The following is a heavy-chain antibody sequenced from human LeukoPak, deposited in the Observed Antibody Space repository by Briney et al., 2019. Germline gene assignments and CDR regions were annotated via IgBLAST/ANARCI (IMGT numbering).Heavy chain of an antibody. CDR3: AKATSVTTLFDY. CDR2: INYSGDTT. CDR1: GFTFSDYA. V-gene: IGHV3-23*01. D-gene: IGHD4-17*01. Sequence: GGSLRLSCAASGFTFSDYAMNWVRQAPGKGLEWVSTINYSGDTTYYADSVTGRFTISRDNSKNTLYLQMNSLRVEDTAVYYCAKATSVTTLFDYWGQGTLVTVSS. J-gene: IGHJ4*02.